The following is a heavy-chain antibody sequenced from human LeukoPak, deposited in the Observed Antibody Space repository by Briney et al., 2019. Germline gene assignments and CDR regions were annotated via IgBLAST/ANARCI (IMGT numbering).Heavy chain of an antibody. V-gene: IGHV4-38-2*02. CDR1: GYSISSGYY. D-gene: IGHD6-13*01. CDR2: IYNSGST. Sequence: SETLSLTCTVSGYSISSGYYWGWIRQSPGTGLEWIGSIYNSGSTYYNPSLKSRVTISIDTSKNQFSLKLSSVTAADTAVYYCAREYRSSWYLNWFDPWGQGTLVTVSS. CDR3: AREYRSSWYLNWFDP. J-gene: IGHJ5*02.